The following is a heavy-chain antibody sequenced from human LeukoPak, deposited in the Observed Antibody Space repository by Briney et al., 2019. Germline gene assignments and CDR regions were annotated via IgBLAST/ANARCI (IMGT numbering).Heavy chain of an antibody. D-gene: IGHD6-13*01. J-gene: IGHJ4*02. CDR3: ASIAAAGKDPFDY. Sequence: GGSLRLSCAASGFTFSSYAMHWVRQAPGKGLEWVAVISYDGSNKYYADSVKGRFTISRDNSTNTLYLQMNSLRAEDTAVYYCASIAAAGKDPFDYWGQGTLVTVSS. CDR1: GFTFSSYA. V-gene: IGHV3-30*04. CDR2: ISYDGSNK.